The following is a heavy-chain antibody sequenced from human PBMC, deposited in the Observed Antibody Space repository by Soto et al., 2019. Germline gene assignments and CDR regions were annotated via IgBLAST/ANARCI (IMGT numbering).Heavy chain of an antibody. D-gene: IGHD1-20*01. Sequence: SETLSLTCTVSGGSISSSSYYWGWIRQPPGKGLEWIGSIYYSGSTYYNPSLKSRVTISVDTSKNQFSLKLSSVTAADTAVYYCARHDFPLESITGRWGEGMDVWGQGTTVTVSS. CDR3: ARHDFPLESITGRWGEGMDV. CDR2: IYYSGST. CDR1: GGSISSSSYY. V-gene: IGHV4-39*01. J-gene: IGHJ6*02.